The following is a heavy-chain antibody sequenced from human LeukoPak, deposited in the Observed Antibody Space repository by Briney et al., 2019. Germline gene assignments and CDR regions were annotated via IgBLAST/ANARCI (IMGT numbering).Heavy chain of an antibody. CDR1: GYTFTGYY. CDR2: INPNSGGT. D-gene: IGHD5-18*01. J-gene: IGHJ4*02. Sequence: ASVKVSCKASGYTFTGYYMHWVRQAPGQGLEWMGRINPNSGGTNYAQKFQGRVTMTRDTSISTAYMELSRLRYDDTAVYYCARRGYSYGTFDYWGQGTLVTVSS. CDR3: ARRGYSYGTFDY. V-gene: IGHV1-2*06.